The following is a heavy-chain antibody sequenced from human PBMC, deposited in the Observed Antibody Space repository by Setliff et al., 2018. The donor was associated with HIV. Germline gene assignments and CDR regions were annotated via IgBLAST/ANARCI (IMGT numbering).Heavy chain of an antibody. V-gene: IGHV4-4*07. J-gene: IGHJ5*02. CDR1: GGSISSYY. Sequence: PSETLSLTCTVSGGSISSYYWSWIRQPAGKGLEWIGRIYTSGSTNYSPSLKSRVTMSVDTSKNQFSLKLSSVTAADTAVYYCARYRYYYDSSGYGRWFDPWGQGTLVTVSS. CDR3: ARYRYYYDSSGYGRWFDP. D-gene: IGHD3-22*01. CDR2: IYTSGST.